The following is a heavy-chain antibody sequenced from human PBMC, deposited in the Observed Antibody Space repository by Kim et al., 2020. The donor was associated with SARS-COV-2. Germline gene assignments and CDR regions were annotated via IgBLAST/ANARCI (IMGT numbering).Heavy chain of an antibody. CDR3: ARTNYYYGSGSYNDKNYYYYYGMDV. CDR2: IYYSGST. Sequence: SETLSLTCTVSGGSISSGGYYWSWIRQHPGKGLEWIGYIYYSGSTYYNPSLKSRVTISVDTSKNQFSLKLSSVTAADTAVYYCARTNYYYGSGSYNDKNYYYYYGMDVWGQGTTVTVSS. D-gene: IGHD3-10*01. CDR1: GGSISSGGYY. V-gene: IGHV4-31*03. J-gene: IGHJ6*02.